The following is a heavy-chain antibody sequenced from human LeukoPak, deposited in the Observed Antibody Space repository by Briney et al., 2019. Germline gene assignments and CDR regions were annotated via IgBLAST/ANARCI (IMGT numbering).Heavy chain of an antibody. Sequence: SETLSLTCAVYGGSFSGYYWSWIRQPPGKGLEWIGEINHSGSTNYNPSLKSRVTISVDTSKNQFSLKLSSVTAADTAVYYCARGPLGADYVWGSYRYSGYYYYYMDVWGKGTTVTVSS. D-gene: IGHD3-16*02. J-gene: IGHJ6*03. CDR3: ARGPLGADYVWGSYRYSGYYYYYMDV. CDR2: INHSGST. CDR1: GGSFSGYY. V-gene: IGHV4-34*01.